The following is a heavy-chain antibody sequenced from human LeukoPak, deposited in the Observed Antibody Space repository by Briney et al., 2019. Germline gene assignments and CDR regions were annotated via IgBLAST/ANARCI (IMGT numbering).Heavy chain of an antibody. CDR3: AKSGSTNPYYYGSGTDPPDY. V-gene: IGHV3-9*01. J-gene: IGHJ4*02. Sequence: GGSLRLSCAASEFTFDDYAMHWVRQAPGKGLEWVSGISWNSGSIGYADSVKGRFTISRDNAKNSLYLQMNSLRAEDTALYYCAKSGSTNPYYYGSGTDPPDYWGRGTLVTVSS. CDR1: EFTFDDYA. CDR2: ISWNSGSI. D-gene: IGHD3-10*01.